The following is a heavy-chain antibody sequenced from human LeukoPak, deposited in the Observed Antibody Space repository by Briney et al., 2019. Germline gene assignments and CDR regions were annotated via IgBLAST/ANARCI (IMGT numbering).Heavy chain of an antibody. D-gene: IGHD1-26*01. Sequence: GGSLRLSCAASGFTVSSNYMSWVRQAPGKGLEWVSVIYSGGSTYYADSVKGRFTISRDNSKNTLYLQMNSLRAEDTAVYYCARASGSYTQFDYWGQGTLVTVSS. CDR2: IYSGGST. CDR3: ARASGSYTQFDY. V-gene: IGHV3-66*01. CDR1: GFTVSSNY. J-gene: IGHJ4*02.